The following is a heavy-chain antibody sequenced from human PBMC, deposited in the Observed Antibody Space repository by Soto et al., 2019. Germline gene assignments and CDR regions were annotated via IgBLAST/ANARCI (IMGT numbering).Heavy chain of an antibody. J-gene: IGHJ6*02. CDR2: INPSGGST. D-gene: IGHD1-26*01. Sequence: VQLVQSGAGVKNPGPSVRVSCRESGTPFPGYYMHWVGQAPGQGLEWMGIINPSGGSTSYAQKFQGRVTMTRDTSTSTVYMELSSLRSEDTAVYYCARDLGVGAISFGMDVWGQGTTVTVSS. CDR3: ARDLGVGAISFGMDV. V-gene: IGHV1-46*01. CDR1: GTPFPGYY.